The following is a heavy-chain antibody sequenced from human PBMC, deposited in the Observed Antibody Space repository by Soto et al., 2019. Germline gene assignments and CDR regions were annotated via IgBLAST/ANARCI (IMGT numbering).Heavy chain of an antibody. CDR3: ARFSPPRGYYAY. D-gene: IGHD3-22*01. CDR1: GGTFNTFA. J-gene: IGHJ4*02. V-gene: IGHV1-69*01. Sequence: QVQLVQSGAEVKKPGSSVKVSCMASGGTFNTFAISWVRQAPGQGLECMGGIIPMFGTAHYAQKIQGRVTITADESTRTVYMELSSLRSEDTAVYYFARFSPPRGYYAYWCQGTLVTVSS. CDR2: IIPMFGTA.